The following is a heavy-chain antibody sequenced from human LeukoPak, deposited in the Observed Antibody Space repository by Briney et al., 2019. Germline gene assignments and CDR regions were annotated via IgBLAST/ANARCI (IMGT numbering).Heavy chain of an antibody. V-gene: IGHV3-7*01. D-gene: IGHD5-12*01. CDR2: IKQDGSEK. CDR3: ARGVVATMGNYYYFMDA. CDR1: GFTFSRYW. J-gene: IGHJ6*03. Sequence: GGSLRLSCAASGFTFSRYWMSWVRQAPGKGLEWVANIKQDGSEKYYVDSVKGRFTISRDNAKNSLYLQMNSLRAEDRAVYYCARGVVATMGNYYYFMDAWGKGTTVTVSS.